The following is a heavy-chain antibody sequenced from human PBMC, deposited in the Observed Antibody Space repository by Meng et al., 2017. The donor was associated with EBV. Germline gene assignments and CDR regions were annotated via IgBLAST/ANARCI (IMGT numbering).Heavy chain of an antibody. CDR2: LIPMSDAP. D-gene: IGHD3-10*01. CDR3: ASESGRGFTPDY. CDR1: GGTFRSDA. V-gene: IGHV1-69*01. J-gene: IGHJ4*02. Sequence: QVHLVQSGAEVKKPGPSVKVSCKTSGGTFRSDAVSWVRQAPGQGLEWMGGLIPMSDAPHYAQKFQGRVTMTADESTNTHYMDLSGLRFEDTAVYYCASESGRGFTPDYWGQGTLVTVSS.